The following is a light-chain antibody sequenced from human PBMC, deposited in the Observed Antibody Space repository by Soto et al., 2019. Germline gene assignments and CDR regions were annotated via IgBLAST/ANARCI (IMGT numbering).Light chain of an antibody. J-gene: IGKJ1*01. Sequence: EIVLTQSPGTLSLSPGEGATLSCRASESDSSNYLAWYQQKPGQTPRLLIYGASTRATGIPDRFSGSGSGTDFTLTISKLEPEDFAVYYCQQYGSSPWTFGQGTKVEIK. CDR1: ESDSSNY. CDR2: GAS. CDR3: QQYGSSPWT. V-gene: IGKV3-20*01.